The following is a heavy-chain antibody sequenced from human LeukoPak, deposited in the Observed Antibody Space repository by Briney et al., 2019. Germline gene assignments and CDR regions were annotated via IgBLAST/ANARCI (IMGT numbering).Heavy chain of an antibody. J-gene: IGHJ4*02. CDR2: IKSKTDGGTT. Sequence: PGGSLRLSCAASGFTFSNAWISWVRQAPGKGLEWVGRIKSKTDGGTTDYAAPVKGRFTISRDDSKNTLYLQMNSLKTEDTAVYYCTTDSGYYDSSGYYLYSDYWGQGTLVTVSS. V-gene: IGHV3-15*01. D-gene: IGHD3-22*01. CDR3: TTDSGYYDSSGYYLYSDY. CDR1: GFTFSNAW.